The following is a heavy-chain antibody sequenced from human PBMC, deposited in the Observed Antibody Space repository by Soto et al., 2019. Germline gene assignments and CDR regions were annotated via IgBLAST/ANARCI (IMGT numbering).Heavy chain of an antibody. V-gene: IGHV4-4*07. CDR2: IYATGPT. D-gene: IGHD1-1*01. CDR3: VRDGTKTLRDWFDP. J-gene: IGHJ5*02. Sequence: SETLSLTCTVSGASISGFYWSWIRKSAGKGLEWLGRIYATGPTDYNPSLKSRVLMSVDTSKKQFSLKLRSVTAADTAVYYCVRDGTKTLRDWFDPWGQGSSVTVSS. CDR1: GASISGFY.